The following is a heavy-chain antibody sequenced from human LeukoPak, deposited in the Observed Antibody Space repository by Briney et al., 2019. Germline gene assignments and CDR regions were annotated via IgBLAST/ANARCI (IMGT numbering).Heavy chain of an antibody. CDR2: INTNTGNP. CDR1: GYTFTSYA. CDR3: ARVRVVPAASTPWYFDL. V-gene: IGHV7-4-1*02. D-gene: IGHD2-2*01. J-gene: IGHJ2*01. Sequence: ASVKVSCKASGYTFTSYAMNWVRQAPGQGLEWMGWINTNTGNPTYAQGFTGRFVFSLDTSVSTAYLQISSLKAEDTAVYYCARVRVVPAASTPWYFDLWGRGTLVTVSS.